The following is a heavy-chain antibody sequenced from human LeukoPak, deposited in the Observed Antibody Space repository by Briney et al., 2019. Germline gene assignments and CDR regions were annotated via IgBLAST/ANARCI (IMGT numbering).Heavy chain of an antibody. J-gene: IGHJ4*02. V-gene: IGHV4-59*01. CDR1: GGSMNTYY. CDR3: AGPYYYGSGSYYYEGLFDY. CDR2: MYNSGTT. D-gene: IGHD3-10*01. Sequence: SETLSLTCTVSGGSMNTYYWSWIRRPPGKGLEWIGYMYNSGTTKYNPSLKSRVTISIDASKNQFSLKLTSVSAADTAVYYCAGPYYYGSGSYYYEGLFDYWGQGTLVTVSS.